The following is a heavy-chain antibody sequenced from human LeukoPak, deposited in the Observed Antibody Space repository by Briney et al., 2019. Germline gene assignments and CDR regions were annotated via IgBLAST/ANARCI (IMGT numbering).Heavy chain of an antibody. V-gene: IGHV4-4*08. CDR1: GGPISSYY. Sequence: PSETLSLTCSVSGGPISSYYWSWIRQPPGKGLEWIGYIYYSGSTTPSGTATYNPSLESRVTISVVTSKNQFSLKLRSVIAADAAVYYCARSEEMATTRGGFDYWGQGTLVTVSS. CDR3: ARSEEMATTRGGFDY. D-gene: IGHD5-24*01. J-gene: IGHJ4*02. CDR2: IYYSGSTT.